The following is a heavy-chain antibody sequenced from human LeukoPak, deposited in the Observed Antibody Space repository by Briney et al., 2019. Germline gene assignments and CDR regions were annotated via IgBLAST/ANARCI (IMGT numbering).Heavy chain of an antibody. CDR2: IYYSGST. V-gene: IGHV4-31*03. D-gene: IGHD2-2*01. CDR3: ARGGDCSSTSCYFNWFDP. J-gene: IGHJ5*02. Sequence: SETLSLTCTVSGGSISSGGYYWSWIRQHPGKGPEWIGYIYYSGSTYYNPSLKSRVTISVDTSKNQFSLKLSSVTAADTAVYYCARGGDCSSTSCYFNWFDPWGQGTLVTVSS. CDR1: GGSISSGGYY.